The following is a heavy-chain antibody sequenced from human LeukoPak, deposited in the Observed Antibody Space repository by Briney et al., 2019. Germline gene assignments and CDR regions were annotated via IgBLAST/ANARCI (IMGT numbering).Heavy chain of an antibody. Sequence: PGGSLRLSCAPSGFTFSSYAMSWVRQAPGKGLEWVSVISGSGGGTTYADSVKGRFTISRENSKNTLYLQMNSLRAEDTAIYYCAKDLIVGATADVFDMWGQGTMVTVSS. CDR2: ISGSGGGT. CDR1: GFTFSSYA. J-gene: IGHJ3*02. V-gene: IGHV3-23*01. CDR3: AKDLIVGATADVFDM. D-gene: IGHD1-26*01.